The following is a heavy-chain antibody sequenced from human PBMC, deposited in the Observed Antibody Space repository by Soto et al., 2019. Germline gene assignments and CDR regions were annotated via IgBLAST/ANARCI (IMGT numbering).Heavy chain of an antibody. Sequence: EVQLLESGGGLVQPGGSLRLSCAASGFTFSSYAMSWVRQAPGKGLEWVAAISGSGGSTYYADSVKGRFTISRDNSKNTLYLQMNSLRAEDTGVYYCAKDLSDYIWWSYRDHYAFDIWGQGTMVTVSS. J-gene: IGHJ3*02. CDR2: ISGSGGST. V-gene: IGHV3-23*01. D-gene: IGHD3-16*02. CDR3: AKDLSDYIWWSYRDHYAFDI. CDR1: GFTFSSYA.